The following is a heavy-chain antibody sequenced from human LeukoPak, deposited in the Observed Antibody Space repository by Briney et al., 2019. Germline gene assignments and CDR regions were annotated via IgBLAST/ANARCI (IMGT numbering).Heavy chain of an antibody. Sequence: PGGSLRLSCAASGFTFSDYYMTWIRQAPGRGLEWISYINGSSSDTKYADSVKGRFTISRDNAKNSLYLQMNSLRAEDTAVYYCARDIYDLGYGGYFDYWGQGTLVTVSS. D-gene: IGHD3-3*01. CDR2: INGSSSDT. CDR3: ARDIYDLGYGGYFDY. J-gene: IGHJ4*02. V-gene: IGHV3-11*06. CDR1: GFTFSDYY.